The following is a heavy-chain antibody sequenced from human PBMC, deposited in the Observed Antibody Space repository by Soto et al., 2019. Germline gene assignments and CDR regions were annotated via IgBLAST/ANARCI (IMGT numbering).Heavy chain of an antibody. J-gene: IGHJ4*02. D-gene: IGHD3-22*01. CDR3: TRVHTYYYDSGSFDY. V-gene: IGHV1-2*02. CDR1: RSTFTNFY. Sequence: GASVKVSCKASRSTFTNFYLHWVRQAPGQRPEWMGWINNGGGTIYAQKFQGRVTMTRDTSISTAYMDLSRLRSDDTAVYYCTRVHTYYYDSGSFDYWGQGTLVTVSS. CDR2: INNGGGT.